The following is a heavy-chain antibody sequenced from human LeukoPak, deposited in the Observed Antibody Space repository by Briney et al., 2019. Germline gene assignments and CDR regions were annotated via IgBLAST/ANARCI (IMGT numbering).Heavy chain of an antibody. CDR2: IASDGSST. J-gene: IGHJ4*02. V-gene: IGHV3-74*01. CDR1: GFTFSSYW. Sequence: GGSLRLSCAASGFTFSSYWMNWVRQAPGKGLVWVSRIASDGSSTTCADSVKGRFSISRDNAKNTLYLQMNSLKTEDTAVYHCTRDRGAYNLYDYWGQGTLVTVSS. D-gene: IGHD1-1*01. CDR3: TRDRGAYNLYDY.